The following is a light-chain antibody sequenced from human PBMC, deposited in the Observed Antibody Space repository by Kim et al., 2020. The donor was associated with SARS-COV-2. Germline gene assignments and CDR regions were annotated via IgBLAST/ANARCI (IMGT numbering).Light chain of an antibody. J-gene: IGKJ4*01. CDR2: GAS. CDR1: QSVSTH. V-gene: IGKV1-39*01. Sequence: LSASVGDRITITCRASQSVSTHVNWYQLKSGKAPKLLIFGASRLQTGVPSRFSGRGSGTDFALTISSLQREDFATYYCQQNYDLFTFGGGTKVEI. CDR3: QQNYDLFT.